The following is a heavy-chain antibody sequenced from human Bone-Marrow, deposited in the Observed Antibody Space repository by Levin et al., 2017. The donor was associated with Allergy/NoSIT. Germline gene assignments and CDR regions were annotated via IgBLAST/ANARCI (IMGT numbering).Heavy chain of an antibody. Sequence: KVSCKGSGYSFTSYWIGWVRQMPGKGREWMGIINPGDCNTRYGPSFQGQVSISADKSIGTAYLQRSSLKASDTAMYYCARGVIHGHCTGDCYPDFWGQGTLVTVSS. D-gene: IGHD2-8*02. CDR2: INPGDCNT. J-gene: IGHJ4*02. CDR1: GYSFTSYW. CDR3: ARGVIHGHCTGDCYPDF. V-gene: IGHV5-51*01.